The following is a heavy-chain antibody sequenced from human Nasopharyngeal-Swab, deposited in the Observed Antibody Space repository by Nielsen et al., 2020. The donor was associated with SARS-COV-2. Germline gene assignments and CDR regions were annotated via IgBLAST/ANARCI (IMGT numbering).Heavy chain of an antibody. J-gene: IGHJ5*02. D-gene: IGHD1-7*01. Sequence: SVKVSCKASGGTFSSYGINWVRQPPGQGLEWMGRIIPMFESTTYAQKFQDRVTFTADASTTTAYMELTSLRSEDTAVYYCARDPNFGRSRSNWFDPWGQGSLVTVSS. V-gene: IGHV1-69*13. CDR1: GGTFSSYG. CDR3: ARDPNFGRSRSNWFDP. CDR2: IIPMFEST.